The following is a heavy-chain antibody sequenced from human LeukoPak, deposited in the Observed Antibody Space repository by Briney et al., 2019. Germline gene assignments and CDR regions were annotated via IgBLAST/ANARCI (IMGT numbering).Heavy chain of an antibody. Sequence: SETLSLTCTVSGGSISSSSYYWGWIRQPPGKGLEWIGSIYYSGSTYYNPSLKSRVTISVDTSKNQFSLKLSSVTAADTAVYYCARAGTGWDAFDIWGQGTMVTVSS. D-gene: IGHD6-13*01. CDR1: GGSISSSSYY. CDR2: IYYSGST. J-gene: IGHJ3*02. V-gene: IGHV4-39*07. CDR3: ARAGTGWDAFDI.